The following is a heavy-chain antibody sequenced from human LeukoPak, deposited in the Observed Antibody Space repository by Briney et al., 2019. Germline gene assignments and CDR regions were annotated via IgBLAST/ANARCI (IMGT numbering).Heavy chain of an antibody. CDR1: GYSISSGYY. D-gene: IGHD2-2*01. V-gene: IGHV4-38-2*02. CDR3: ARETRYCSSTSCDGYFQH. Sequence: SETLSLTCTVSGYSISSGYYWGWIRQPPGKGLEWIGRIYTSGSTNYNPSLKSRVTMSVDTSKNQFSLKLSSVTAADTAVYYCARETRYCSSTSCDGYFQHWGQGTLVTVSS. J-gene: IGHJ1*01. CDR2: IYTSGST.